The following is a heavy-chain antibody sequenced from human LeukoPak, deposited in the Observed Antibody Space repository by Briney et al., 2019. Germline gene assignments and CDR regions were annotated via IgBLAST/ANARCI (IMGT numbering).Heavy chain of an antibody. J-gene: IGHJ4*02. V-gene: IGHV3-11*05. Sequence: GGSLRLSCAASGFTFSDYYMSWIRQAPGKGLEWDSYISSSSSYTRYADSVKGRFTISRDNAKNSLYLQMNSLIAEDTAVYDCEREVKSVPGEESLDHWGQGTLVIV. CDR3: EREVKSVPGEESLDH. D-gene: IGHD4-11*01. CDR1: GFTFSDYY. CDR2: ISSSSSYT.